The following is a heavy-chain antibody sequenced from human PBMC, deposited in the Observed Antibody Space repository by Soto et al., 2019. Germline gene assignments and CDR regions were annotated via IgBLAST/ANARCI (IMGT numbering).Heavy chain of an antibody. D-gene: IGHD3-22*01. CDR2: IYYTGNT. J-gene: IGHJ5*02. CDR3: ARDVRHYDGRSTYFEWFDP. CDR1: GGSISSHDYY. Sequence: QVQLQESGPGLVKPSQTLSLTCTVSGGSISSHDYYWSWLRQYPGKGLEWIGYIYYTGNTYLNPSPKSRLNISVDSSKNEFSLRLSSLTAADTALYYCARDVRHYDGRSTYFEWFDPWCQATLVTVSS. V-gene: IGHV4-31*03.